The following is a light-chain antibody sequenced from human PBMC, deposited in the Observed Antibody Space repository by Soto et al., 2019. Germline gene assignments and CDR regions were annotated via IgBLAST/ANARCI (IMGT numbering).Light chain of an antibody. Sequence: DLQMTQSPSTLSASVGDRVTITCRVSQNINIYLAWYQQKPGTAPKLLIYKASTLESGVPSRFSGKGTGTDLTPTISSQQPAHSTAYDCQHYNSLPTWTFGGGTKVEMK. CDR3: QHYNSLPTWT. V-gene: IGKV1-5*03. CDR2: KAS. CDR1: QNINIY. J-gene: IGKJ1*01.